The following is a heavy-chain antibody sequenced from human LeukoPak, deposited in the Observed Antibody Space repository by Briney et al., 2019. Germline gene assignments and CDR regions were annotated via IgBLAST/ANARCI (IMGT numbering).Heavy chain of an antibody. CDR2: INAGNGNT. V-gene: IGHV1-3*03. Sequence: ASVKVSCKTSGGTISSYTINWVRQAPGQRLEWMGWINAGNGNTKYSQEFQGRVTITRDTSASTAYMELSSLRSEDMAVYYCARDGATYYDFWSGYYPSWFDPWGQGTLVTVSS. D-gene: IGHD3-3*01. J-gene: IGHJ5*02. CDR3: ARDGATYYDFWSGYYPSWFDP. CDR1: GGTISSYT.